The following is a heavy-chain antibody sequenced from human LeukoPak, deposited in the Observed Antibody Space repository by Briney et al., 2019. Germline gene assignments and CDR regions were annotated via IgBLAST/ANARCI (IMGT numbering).Heavy chain of an antibody. CDR1: GFTFSSYA. V-gene: IGHV3-23*01. J-gene: IGHJ4*02. Sequence: PGGSLRLSCAASGFTFSSYAMSWVRQAPGKGLEWASAISGSGGSTYYADSVKGRFTISRDNSKNTLYLQMNSLRAEDTAVYYCAKDRYFDWLLPMGGFDYWGQGTLVTVSS. CDR3: AKDRYFDWLLPMGGFDY. D-gene: IGHD3-9*01. CDR2: ISGSGGST.